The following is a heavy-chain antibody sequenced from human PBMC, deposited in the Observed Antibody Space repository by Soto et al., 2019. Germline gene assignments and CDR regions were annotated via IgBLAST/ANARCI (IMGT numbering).Heavy chain of an antibody. J-gene: IGHJ4*02. CDR1: GYTFTSYA. V-gene: IGHV1-3*01. CDR2: INAGNGNT. D-gene: IGHD2-2*01. CDR3: ARAIPAALDLDY. Sequence: GASVKVSCKASGYTFTSYAMHWVRQAPGQRLEWMGWINAGNGNTKYSQKFQGRVTITRDTSASTAYMELSSLRSEDTAVYYCARAIPAALDLDYWGQGTLVTVSS.